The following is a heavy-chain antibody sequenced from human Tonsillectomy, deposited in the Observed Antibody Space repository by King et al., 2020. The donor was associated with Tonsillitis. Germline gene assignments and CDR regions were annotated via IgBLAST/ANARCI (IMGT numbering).Heavy chain of an antibody. CDR3: ARETVGEEANWFDP. V-gene: IGHV4-61*02. J-gene: IGHJ5*02. CDR2: VYASGST. CDR1: GGSITSGSYY. D-gene: IGHD3-16*01. Sequence: QVQLQESGPGLVKPSQTLSLTCTVSGGSITSGSYYWSWMRQPAGKGLEWIGRVYASGSTNYNPSLKSRVTISVDTSKKQFSLKLSSVTAADTAVYYCARETVGEEANWFDPWGQGTLVTVSS.